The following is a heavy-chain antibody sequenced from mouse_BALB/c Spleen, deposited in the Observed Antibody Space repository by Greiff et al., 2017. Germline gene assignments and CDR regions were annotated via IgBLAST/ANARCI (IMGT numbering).Heavy chain of an antibody. V-gene: IGHV6-6*02. CDR1: GFTFSNYW. CDR2: IRLKSNNYAT. Sequence: EVKLVESGGGLVQPGGSMKLSCVASGFTFSNYWMNWVRQSPEKGLEWVAEIRLKSNNYATHYAESVKGRFTISRDDSKSSVYLQMNNLRAEDTGIYYCTRDGYYAFAYWGQGTLVTVSA. CDR3: TRDGYYAFAY. J-gene: IGHJ3*01. D-gene: IGHD2-3*01.